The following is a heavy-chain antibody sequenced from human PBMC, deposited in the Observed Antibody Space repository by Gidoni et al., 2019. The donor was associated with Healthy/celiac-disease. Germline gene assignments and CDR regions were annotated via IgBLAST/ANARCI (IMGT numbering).Heavy chain of an antibody. J-gene: IGHJ4*02. CDR3: AKGPDSSGYQY. V-gene: IGHV3-23*01. D-gene: IGHD3-22*01. Sequence: FTISRDNSKNTLYLQMNSLRAEDTAVYYCAKGPDSSGYQYWGQGTLVTVSS.